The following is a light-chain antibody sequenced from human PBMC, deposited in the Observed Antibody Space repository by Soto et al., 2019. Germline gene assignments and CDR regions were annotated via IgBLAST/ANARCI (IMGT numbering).Light chain of an antibody. V-gene: IGLV1-47*01. CDR3: AAWDAGVSGPA. CDR1: SSNIGSKH. CDR2: RNN. J-gene: IGLJ2*01. Sequence: QSVLTQPPSASGTPGQRVTIACSGSSSNIGSKHVYCYQQLPGTAPKLLMYRNNQRPSGVPDRFSGSKSGTSASLAISGLRSEDEADYYCAAWDAGVSGPAFGGGTKVTVL.